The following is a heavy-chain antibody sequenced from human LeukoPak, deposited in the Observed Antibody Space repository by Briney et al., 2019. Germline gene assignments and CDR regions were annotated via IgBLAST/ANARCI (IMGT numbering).Heavy chain of an antibody. CDR2: IYSGGST. V-gene: IGHV3-53*01. CDR3: ARDLGYSSGWTNWFDP. Sequence: GGSLRLSCAASGFTVSSNYMSWVRQAPGKGLEWVSVIYSGGSTYYADSVKGRFTISRDNSKNTLYLQMNSLRAEDTVVYYFARDLGYSSGWTNWFDPWGQGTLVTVSS. CDR1: GFTVSSNY. J-gene: IGHJ5*02. D-gene: IGHD6-19*01.